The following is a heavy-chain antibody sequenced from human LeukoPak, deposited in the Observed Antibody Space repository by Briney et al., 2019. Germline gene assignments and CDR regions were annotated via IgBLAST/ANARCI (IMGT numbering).Heavy chain of an antibody. V-gene: IGHV3-23*01. CDR2: ISSSGDNT. CDR1: GFTFSSYA. J-gene: IGHJ4*02. CDR3: GKDPRASSGY. D-gene: IGHD6-6*01. Sequence: AGSLRLSCAAAGFTFSSYAMSWVRQAPGKGLEWVSAISSSGDNTYYTDSGKGRFTISSDNSKTTLYQQMNRLRVEATALYYCGKDPRASSGYWGQGNLVPVSS.